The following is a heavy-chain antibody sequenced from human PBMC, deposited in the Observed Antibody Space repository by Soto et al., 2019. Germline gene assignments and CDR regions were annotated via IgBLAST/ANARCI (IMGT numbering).Heavy chain of an antibody. V-gene: IGHV4-31*03. D-gene: IGHD6-6*01. Sequence: SETLSLTCTVSGGSISSGGYYWSWIRQHPGKGLEWIGYIYYSGSTYYNPSLKSRVTISVDTSKNQFSLKLSSVTAADTAVYYCARSWQLVLVFDYWGQGTLVTVSS. CDR2: IYYSGST. CDR3: ARSWQLVLVFDY. CDR1: GGSISSGGYY. J-gene: IGHJ4*02.